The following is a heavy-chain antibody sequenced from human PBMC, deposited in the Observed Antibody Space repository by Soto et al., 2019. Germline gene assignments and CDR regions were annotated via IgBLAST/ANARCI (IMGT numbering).Heavy chain of an antibody. CDR1: GYTFTSYW. CDR3: ARPPLYYDNDGHRFFDV. Sequence: GESLKISCKGSGYTFTSYWIAWVRQMPGKGLEWMGTIYPDDSDTRYSPSFQGQITISADKSITTAYLQWSGLKASDTAVYYCARPPLYYDNDGHRFFDVWGRDTPVTVSS. CDR2: IYPDDSDT. V-gene: IGHV5-51*01. J-gene: IGHJ2*01. D-gene: IGHD3-16*01.